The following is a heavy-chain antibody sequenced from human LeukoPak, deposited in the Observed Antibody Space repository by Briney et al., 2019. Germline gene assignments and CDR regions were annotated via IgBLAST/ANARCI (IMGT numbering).Heavy chain of an antibody. CDR3: ARSYNWNDSFDY. J-gene: IGHJ4*02. CDR2: IYYSGST. CDR1: GGSISSGDYY. D-gene: IGHD1-20*01. V-gene: IGHV4-30-4*01. Sequence: PSQTLSLTCTVSGGSISSGDYYWSWIRQPPGKGLEWIGYIYYSGSTYYNPSLKSRVTISVDTSKNQSSLKLSSVTAADTAVYYCARSYNWNDSFDYWGQGTLVTVSS.